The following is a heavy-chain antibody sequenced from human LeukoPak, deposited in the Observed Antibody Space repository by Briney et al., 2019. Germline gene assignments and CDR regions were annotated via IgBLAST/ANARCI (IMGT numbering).Heavy chain of an antibody. CDR2: ISWNSGSV. D-gene: IGHD3-9*01. J-gene: IGHJ4*02. V-gene: IGHV3-9*01. CDR3: AKSMDILTGYLWSLDY. Sequence: PGRSLRLSCAASGFTFDDYAMHWVRQAPGKGLEWVSGISWNSGSVGYADSVKGRFTISRDNANNSLYLQMNSLRAEDTALYYCAKSMDILTGYLWSLDYWGQGTLVTVSS. CDR1: GFTFDDYA.